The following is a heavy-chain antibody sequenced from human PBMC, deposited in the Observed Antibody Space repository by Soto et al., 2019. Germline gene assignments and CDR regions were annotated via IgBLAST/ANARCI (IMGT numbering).Heavy chain of an antibody. CDR2: IYSGGST. CDR1: GFTVSSNY. J-gene: IGHJ4*02. V-gene: IGHV3-53*01. Sequence: HPGGSLRLSCAASGFTVSSNYMSWVRQAPGKGLEWVSVIYSGGSTYYADSVKGRFTISRDNSKNTLYLQMNSLRAEDTAVYYCARVGYSSSWYGEYFDYWGQGTLVTVSS. D-gene: IGHD6-13*01. CDR3: ARVGYSSSWYGEYFDY.